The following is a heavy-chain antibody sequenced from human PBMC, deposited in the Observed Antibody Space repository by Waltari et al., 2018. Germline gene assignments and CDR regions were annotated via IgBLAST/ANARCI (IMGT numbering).Heavy chain of an antibody. Sequence: QVQLVQSGAEMKRPGSSVQVSCKASGGNFRSHAFSWVRQAPGQGLEWMGGIIPFFGTTNYAQKFQGRVTITADEATSTTYMELSSLRSEDTAVYYCARDGVEMTGITILDYWGQGTLVSVSS. J-gene: IGHJ4*02. CDR3: ARDGVEMTGITILDY. CDR2: IIPFFGTT. V-gene: IGHV1-69*01. D-gene: IGHD1-7*01. CDR1: GGNFRSHA.